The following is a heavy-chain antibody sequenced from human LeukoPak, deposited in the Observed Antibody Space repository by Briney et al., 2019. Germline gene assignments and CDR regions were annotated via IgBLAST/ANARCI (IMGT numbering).Heavy chain of an antibody. CDR1: GYTFTAYY. J-gene: IGHJ3*02. D-gene: IGHD5-18*01. V-gene: IGHV1-2*02. CDR2: INPNSGGT. CDR3: ARDIRPGFTYVTAAFDI. Sequence: GASVKVSCKASGYTFTAYYIYWMRQAPGLGLEWMGWINPNSGGTNNAHKFQGRVTMTRDTSISTAYMELSRLSSDDTAVYYCARDIRPGFTYVTAAFDIWGLGTMVTVSS.